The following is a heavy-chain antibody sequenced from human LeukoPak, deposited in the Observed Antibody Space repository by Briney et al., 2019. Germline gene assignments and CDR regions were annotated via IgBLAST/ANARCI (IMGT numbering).Heavy chain of an antibody. V-gene: IGHV3-74*03. Sequence: GGSLRLSCAASGFTFSSHWMHWVRQAPGKGLVWVSRINGDGSNTTYADSVKGRFTISRDNAKNTLYLQMNSLTIEDTAVYYCVVVVEPPDSDGFDVWGQGTMITVSS. CDR3: VVVVEPPDSDGFDV. J-gene: IGHJ3*01. D-gene: IGHD1-14*01. CDR2: INGDGSNT. CDR1: GFTFSSHW.